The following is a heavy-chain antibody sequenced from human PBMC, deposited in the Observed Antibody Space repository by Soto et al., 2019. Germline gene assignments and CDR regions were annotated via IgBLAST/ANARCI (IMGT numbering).Heavy chain of an antibody. CDR3: ARDRDDYGSGNYYNRIDF. J-gene: IGHJ4*02. D-gene: IGHD3-10*01. Sequence: QVQLVQSGAEVKKPGSSGKVSCKASGGIFSTYAISWLRQAPGQGLEWMGGIIPIFGTPNYAQRFQGRGTITAEESTTTSYMELSRLKSEDTAVYYCARDRDDYGSGNYYNRIDFWGQGTLVTVSS. CDR2: IIPIFGTP. V-gene: IGHV1-69*01. CDR1: GGIFSTYA.